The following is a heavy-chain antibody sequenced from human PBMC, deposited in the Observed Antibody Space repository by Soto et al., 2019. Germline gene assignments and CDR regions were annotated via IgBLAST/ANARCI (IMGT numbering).Heavy chain of an antibody. D-gene: IGHD2-2*02. CDR1: GDSISSINW. V-gene: IGHV4-4*02. CDR3: ARSQGFFAISLLHT. CDR2: VYHTGTT. J-gene: IGHJ5*01. Sequence: SETLSLTCDVSGDSISSINWWIWVRQPPGKGLQWIGEVYHTGTTNSNPSLKSRVTISVDKSQNHFSLNLTSVTAADTAVYYCARSQGFFAISLLHTSGPGALLTVSS.